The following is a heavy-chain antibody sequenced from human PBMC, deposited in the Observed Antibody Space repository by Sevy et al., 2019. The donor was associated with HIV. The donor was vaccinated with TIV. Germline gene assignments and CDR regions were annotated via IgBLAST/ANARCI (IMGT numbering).Heavy chain of an antibody. Sequence: ASVKVSCKASGYMFIAYFIHWVRQAPGQGLEWMGRINPNSGYTNSAQKFQGRVTMTRETSIKTVYMELSRLRSDDTAVYSCARVVYYDSTAYYFDYWGQGTLVTVSS. J-gene: IGHJ4*02. V-gene: IGHV1-2*06. CDR3: ARVVYYDSTAYYFDY. CDR2: INPNSGYT. D-gene: IGHD3-22*01. CDR1: GYMFIAYF.